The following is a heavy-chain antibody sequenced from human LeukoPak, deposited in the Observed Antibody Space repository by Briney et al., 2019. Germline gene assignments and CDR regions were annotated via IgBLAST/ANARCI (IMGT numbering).Heavy chain of an antibody. CDR2: ISSSSSYI. J-gene: IGHJ6*02. CDR1: GFTFSSYS. Sequence: GGSLRLSCAASGFTFSSYSMNWVRQAPGKGLEWVSSISSSSSYIYYADSVKGRFTISRDNAKNSLYLQMNSLRAEDTAVYYCARDTGSDSSSWYRHAYYYGMDVWGQGTTVTVSS. V-gene: IGHV3-21*01. CDR3: ARDTGSDSSSWYRHAYYYGMDV. D-gene: IGHD6-13*01.